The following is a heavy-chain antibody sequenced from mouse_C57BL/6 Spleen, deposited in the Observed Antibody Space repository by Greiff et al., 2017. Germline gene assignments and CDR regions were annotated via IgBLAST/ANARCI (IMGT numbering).Heavy chain of an antibody. V-gene: IGHV1-54*01. CDR2: INPGSGGT. CDR3: ARNYYSDY. J-gene: IGHJ2*01. Sequence: VQLQESGAELVRPGTSVKVSCKASGYAFTNFLIEWVKQRPGQGLEWIGVINPGSGGTNYNEKFKGKATLTAAKSSSTAYMQLSSLTSEDSAVYFCARNYYSDYWCQGTTHTVSS. CDR1: GYAFTNFL.